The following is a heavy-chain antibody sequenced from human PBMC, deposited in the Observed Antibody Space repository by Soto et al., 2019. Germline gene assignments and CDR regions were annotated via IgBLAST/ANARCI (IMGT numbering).Heavy chain of an antibody. CDR3: ARGRDEYKLGNV. V-gene: IGHV4-34*01. CDR1: GGSLSGYY. Sequence: PSETLSLTCAVSGGSLSGYYWPWIRQSPGKGLEWIGEIHPSGSTYYNPSLRSRVTISVDTSKNQFSLKLTSLTAADTAIYYCARGRDEYKLGNVWGHGTKVTVYS. CDR2: IHPSGST. J-gene: IGHJ6*02. D-gene: IGHD1-1*01.